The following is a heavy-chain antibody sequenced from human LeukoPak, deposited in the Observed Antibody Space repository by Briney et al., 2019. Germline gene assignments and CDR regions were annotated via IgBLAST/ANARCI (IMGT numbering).Heavy chain of an antibody. CDR2: ISISGSKT. CDR3: ANEIRPNDY. CDR1: EFDFSSHA. J-gene: IGHJ4*02. Sequence: GGSLRLSCAASEFDFSSHAMTWVRQAPGKGLEWVSAISISGSKTYYTDSVKGRFTISRDNSKNTLYLQMNSLRAEDTAVYYCANEIRPNDYWGQGTQVTVSS. D-gene: IGHD4-17*01. V-gene: IGHV3-23*01.